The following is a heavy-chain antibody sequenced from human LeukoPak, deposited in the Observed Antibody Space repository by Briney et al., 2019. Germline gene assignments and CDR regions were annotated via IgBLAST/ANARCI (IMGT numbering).Heavy chain of an antibody. V-gene: IGHV3-23*01. Sequence: GGSLRLSCAASGFTFTSYAMSWVRQAPGKGLEWVSAISGSGGTANYADSVKGRFTISRDNSKNTLYLQMNSLRAEDTAVYYCARQGVRGVPAFDYWGQGTLVTVAS. J-gene: IGHJ4*02. CDR3: ARQGVRGVPAFDY. CDR2: ISGSGGTA. CDR1: GFTFTSYA. D-gene: IGHD3-10*01.